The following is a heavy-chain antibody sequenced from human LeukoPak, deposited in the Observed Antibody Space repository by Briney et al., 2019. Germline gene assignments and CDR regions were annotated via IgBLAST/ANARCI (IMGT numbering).Heavy chain of an antibody. Sequence: GGSLRLSCTASGFTFSNYWMHWVRQVPGKGLVWVSRINTGGSSTTYADSVKGRFTISRDNAKNTLYLQMNSLRVEDTAVYYCARSNQADDYLGQGTLVTVSS. D-gene: IGHD4-11*01. CDR2: INTGGSST. CDR3: ARSNQADDY. V-gene: IGHV3-74*01. CDR1: GFTFSNYW. J-gene: IGHJ4*02.